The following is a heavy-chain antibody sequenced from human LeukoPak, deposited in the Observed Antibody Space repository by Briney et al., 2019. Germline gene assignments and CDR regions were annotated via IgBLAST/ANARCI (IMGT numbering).Heavy chain of an antibody. CDR1: GGSISSGGYY. J-gene: IGHJ5*02. Sequence: PSQTLSLTCTVSGGSISSGGYYWSWIRQHPGKGLEWIGYIYYSGSTYYNPSLKSRVTISVDTSKNQFSLKLSSVTAADTAVYYCARNSYRYFDWLLSPLGGLDPWGQGILVTVSS. V-gene: IGHV4-31*03. CDR3: ARNSYRYFDWLLSPLGGLDP. D-gene: IGHD3-9*01. CDR2: IYYSGST.